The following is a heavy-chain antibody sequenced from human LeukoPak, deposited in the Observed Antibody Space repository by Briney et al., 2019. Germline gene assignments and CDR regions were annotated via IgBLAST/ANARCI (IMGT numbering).Heavy chain of an antibody. CDR1: GGSISSYF. D-gene: IGHD3-16*01. J-gene: IGHJ3*02. CDR3: ARVLDLSKRGLDAFDI. CDR2: VYYSGST. V-gene: IGHV4-59*01. Sequence: SETLSLTCTVSGGSISSYFWSWIRQPPGKELEWIGYVYYSGSTNYNPSLKSRVTISVDTSKKQFSLKLSSATAADTAVYYCARVLDLSKRGLDAFDIWGQGTMVTVSS.